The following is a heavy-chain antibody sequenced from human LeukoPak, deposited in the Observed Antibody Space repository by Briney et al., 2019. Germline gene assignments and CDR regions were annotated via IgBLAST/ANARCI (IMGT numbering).Heavy chain of an antibody. CDR1: GFTFSDDY. CDR3: ATYTAGYFQH. Sequence: GGSLRLSCAASGFTFSDDYMSWIRQAPGKGLEWVSYISSSSSYTNYADSVKGRFTISRDNAKNSLYLQMNSLRAEDTAVYYCATYTAGYFQHCGQGTLVTVSS. CDR2: ISSSSSYT. J-gene: IGHJ1*01. D-gene: IGHD6-13*01. V-gene: IGHV3-11*03.